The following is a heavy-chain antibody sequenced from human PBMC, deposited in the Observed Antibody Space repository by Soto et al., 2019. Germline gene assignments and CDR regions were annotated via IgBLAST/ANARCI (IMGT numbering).Heavy chain of an antibody. J-gene: IGHJ5*02. D-gene: IGHD2-15*01. CDR3: ARDGEGYCSGGSCYLNWFDP. Sequence: ASVKVSCKASGYTFTSYGISWVRQAPGQGLEWMGWISAYNGNTNYAQKLQGRVTMTTDTSTSTAYMELRSLRSDDTAVYYCARDGEGYCSGGSCYLNWFDPWGQGTLVTVSS. CDR1: GYTFTSYG. CDR2: ISAYNGNT. V-gene: IGHV1-18*01.